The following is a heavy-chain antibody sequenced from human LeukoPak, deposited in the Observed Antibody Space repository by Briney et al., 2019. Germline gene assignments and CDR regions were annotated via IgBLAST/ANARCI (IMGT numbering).Heavy chain of an antibody. CDR2: IYPGDSDT. J-gene: IGHJ6*02. Sequence: GESLKISCKGSGHSFTSYWIGWVRQMPGKGLEWMGIIYPGDSDTRYSPSFQGQVTISADKSISTAYLQWSSLKASDTAMYYCARQKGCSGGSCYAPYYGMDVWGQGTTVTVSS. CDR3: ARQKGCSGGSCYAPYYGMDV. V-gene: IGHV5-51*01. CDR1: GHSFTSYW. D-gene: IGHD2-15*01.